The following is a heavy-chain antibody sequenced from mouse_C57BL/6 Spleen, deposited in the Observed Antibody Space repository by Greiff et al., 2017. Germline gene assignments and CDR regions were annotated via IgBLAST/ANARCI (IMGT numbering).Heavy chain of an antibody. D-gene: IGHD2-4*01. V-gene: IGHV1-69*01. CDR3: ARTPHDDYDEGYFDV. CDR2: IDPSDSYT. Sequence: QVQLQQPGAELVMPGASVKLSCKASGYTFTSYWMHWVKQRPGQGLEWIGEIDPSDSYTNYNQKFQGKSALTVDKSSSTAYMQLSSLTSEDSAVYYCARTPHDDYDEGYFDVWGTGTTVTVSS. J-gene: IGHJ1*03. CDR1: GYTFTSYW.